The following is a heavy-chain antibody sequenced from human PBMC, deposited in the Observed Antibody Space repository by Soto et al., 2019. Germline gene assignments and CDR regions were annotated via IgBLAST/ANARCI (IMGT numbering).Heavy chain of an antibody. CDR1: GGTFSIYA. CDR2: IIPIFGTA. V-gene: IGHV1-69*13. Sequence: GASVRVSCKASGGTFSIYAISWVRQAPGQGLEWMGGIIPIFGTANYAQKFQGRVTITADESTSTAYMELSSLRSEDTAVYYSTRGGRITIFAVVIGGGLDYWGQGTLVTVSS. J-gene: IGHJ4*02. D-gene: IGHD3-3*01. CDR3: TRGGRITIFAVVIGGGLDY.